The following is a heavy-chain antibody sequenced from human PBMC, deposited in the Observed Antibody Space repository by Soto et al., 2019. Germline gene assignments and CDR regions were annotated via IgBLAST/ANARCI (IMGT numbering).Heavy chain of an antibody. J-gene: IGHJ4*02. V-gene: IGHV4-61*01. CDR2: IHDSGST. CDR1: GASVSSGNSY. D-gene: IGHD2-15*01. CDR3: ARDSIAFFDY. Sequence: PSETLSLTCTVSGASVSSGNSYWNWIRQPPGKGLEWIGCIHDSGSTNYNPSLKSRVTISGDTSKNQFSLKLSSVTAADTAVYYCARDSIAFFDYWGQGTLVTVSS.